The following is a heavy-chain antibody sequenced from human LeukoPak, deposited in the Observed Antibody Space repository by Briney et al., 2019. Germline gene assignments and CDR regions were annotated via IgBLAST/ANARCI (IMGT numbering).Heavy chain of an antibody. D-gene: IGHD6-13*01. V-gene: IGHV4-38-2*02. CDR3: ARDLSSSWYSTAEYFQH. J-gene: IGHJ1*01. CDR1: GYSISSGYY. Sequence: PSETLSLTCTVSGYSISSGYYWGWIRPPPGKGLEWIGSIYHGGSPYYKPSLRSRATISADTSKNQFSLKLSSVTAADPAVYYCARDLSSSWYSTAEYFQHWGQGTLVTVSS. CDR2: IYHGGSP.